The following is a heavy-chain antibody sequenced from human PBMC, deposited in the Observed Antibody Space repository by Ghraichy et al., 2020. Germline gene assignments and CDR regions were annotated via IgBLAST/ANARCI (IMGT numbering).Heavy chain of an antibody. CDR1: GGSISSYY. V-gene: IGHV4-4*07. J-gene: IGHJ3*02. D-gene: IGHD6-13*01. Sequence: SETLSLTCTVSGGSISSYYWSWIRQPAGKGLEWIGRIYTSGSTNYNPSLKSRVTMSVDTSKNQFSLKLSSVTAADTAVYYCARLIAAAGSIYAFDIWGQGTMVTVSS. CDR3: ARLIAAAGSIYAFDI. CDR2: IYTSGST.